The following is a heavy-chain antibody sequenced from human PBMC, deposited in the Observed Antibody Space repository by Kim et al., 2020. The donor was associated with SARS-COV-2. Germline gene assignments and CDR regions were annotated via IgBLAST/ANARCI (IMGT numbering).Heavy chain of an antibody. Sequence: SETLSLTCAVYGGSFSGYYWSWIRQPPGKGLEWIGEINHSGSTNYNPSLKSRVTISVDTSKNQFSLKLSSVTAADTAVYYCARGLWSSGWSHSRYDYWGQGTLVTVSS. CDR2: INHSGST. J-gene: IGHJ4*02. CDR1: GGSFSGYY. V-gene: IGHV4-34*01. CDR3: ARGLWSSGWSHSRYDY. D-gene: IGHD6-19*01.